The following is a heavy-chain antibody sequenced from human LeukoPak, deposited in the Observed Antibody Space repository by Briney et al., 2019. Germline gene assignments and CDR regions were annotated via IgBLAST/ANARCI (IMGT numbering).Heavy chain of an antibody. CDR2: ISGNGGST. CDR3: AKGIELWLTYFDH. CDR1: GFTFGSYA. V-gene: IGHV3-23*01. Sequence: GGSLRLSCAGSGFTFGSYAINWVRQAPGTGLEWVSAISGNGGSTYYADSVKGRFTISRDNSKHTLSLQMNSLRAEDTAVYYCAKGIELWLTYFDHWGQGTLVSASS. J-gene: IGHJ4*02. D-gene: IGHD5-18*01.